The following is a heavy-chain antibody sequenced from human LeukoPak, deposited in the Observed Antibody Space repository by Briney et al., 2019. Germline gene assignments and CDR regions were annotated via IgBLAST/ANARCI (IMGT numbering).Heavy chain of an antibody. J-gene: IGHJ4*02. Sequence: GSLRLSCAASGFNVSSNYMTWIRQAPGKGLEWVSLIYGADAAYYAESVRGRFMISRDNLKNTLFLQMNSLRVEDTAVYYCVTSTGQQFIPYDYWGQGTHVTVSS. D-gene: IGHD6-13*01. CDR2: IYGADAA. CDR1: GFNVSSNY. CDR3: VTSTGQQFIPYDY. V-gene: IGHV3-66*02.